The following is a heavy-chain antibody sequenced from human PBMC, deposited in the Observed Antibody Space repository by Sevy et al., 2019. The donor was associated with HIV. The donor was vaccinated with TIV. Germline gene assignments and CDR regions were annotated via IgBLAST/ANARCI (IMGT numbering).Heavy chain of an antibody. CDR1: GFTFSSYA. CDR3: AREGSSTLSYYYYYMDV. D-gene: IGHD6-13*01. Sequence: GGSLRLSCAASGFTFSSYAMYWVRQAPGKGLEWVAVISYDGSNKYYADSVKGRFTISRDNSKNTLYLQMNSLRAEDTAVYYCAREGSSTLSYYYYYMDVWGKGTTVTVSS. J-gene: IGHJ6*03. CDR2: ISYDGSNK. V-gene: IGHV3-30-3*01.